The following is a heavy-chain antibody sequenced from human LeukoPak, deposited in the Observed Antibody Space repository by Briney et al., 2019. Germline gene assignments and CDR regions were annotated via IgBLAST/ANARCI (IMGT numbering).Heavy chain of an antibody. CDR1: GYSFTSYW. CDR3: ARRTVTRYAWYFDL. J-gene: IGHJ2*01. Sequence: GESLKISCKGSGYSFTSYWIGWVRQMPGKGLEWMGIIYPGDSDTRYSPSFQGQVTISADKSISTAYLQWSSPKASDTAMYCCARRTVTRYAWYFDLWGRGTLVTVSS. V-gene: IGHV5-51*01. D-gene: IGHD4-17*01. CDR2: IYPGDSDT.